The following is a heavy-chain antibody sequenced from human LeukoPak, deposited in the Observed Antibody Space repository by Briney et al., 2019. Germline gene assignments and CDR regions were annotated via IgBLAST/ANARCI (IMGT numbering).Heavy chain of an antibody. Sequence: SETLSLTCTVSGDSITSFYWSWIRRPPEKGLEWIGSVYYSGITNYNPSLKSRVTMSVDTSKKQFSLDLNSVTAADTAVYYCASTGSGSTDFWGQGTLVTVSS. D-gene: IGHD1-26*01. J-gene: IGHJ4*02. CDR2: VYYSGIT. CDR1: GDSITSFY. V-gene: IGHV4-59*01. CDR3: ASTGSGSTDF.